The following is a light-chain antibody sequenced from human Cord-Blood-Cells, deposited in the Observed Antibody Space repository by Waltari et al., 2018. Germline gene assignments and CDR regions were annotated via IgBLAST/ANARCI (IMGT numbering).Light chain of an antibody. V-gene: IGLV1-44*01. Sequence: QSVLTQPPSASGTPGQRVTISCSGSSSNTGSHTVNWYQQLPGTAPKLLIYGNNRRPSGAPGRFSGSKSGTSASLAISGLQSEDEADYYCAAWDDSLNGWVFGGGTKLTVL. CDR2: GNN. J-gene: IGLJ3*02. CDR3: AAWDDSLNGWV. CDR1: SSNTGSHT.